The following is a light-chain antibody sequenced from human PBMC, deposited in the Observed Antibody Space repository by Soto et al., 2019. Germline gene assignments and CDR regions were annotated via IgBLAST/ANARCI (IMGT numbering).Light chain of an antibody. V-gene: IGLV2-14*01. CDR2: DVS. CDR1: SNAVGGYNS. Sequence: QSSLTQPAPVSGSPGQSITPSCTGNSNAVGGYNSVSWYQQHPGKAPKLMIYDVSNRPSGVSNRFSGSKSGNTASLTISGLQAEDEADYYCSSYTSSSTLVFVTGTKVTVL. J-gene: IGLJ1*01. CDR3: SSYTSSSTLV.